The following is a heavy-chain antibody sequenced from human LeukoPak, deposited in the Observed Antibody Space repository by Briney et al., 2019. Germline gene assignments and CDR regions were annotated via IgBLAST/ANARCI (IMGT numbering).Heavy chain of an antibody. CDR2: ISYSGST. D-gene: IGHD6-13*01. V-gene: IGHV4-39*01. CDR1: GGSISNSIYY. Sequence: SETLSLTCTVSGGSISNSIYYWAWIRQPPGKGLEWIGTISYSGSTYYNPSLKSRVTISVDTSKNQFSLKVNSVTAADTAVYYCATGRAAAGQYYFDYWGQGTLVTVSS. CDR3: ATGRAAAGQYYFDY. J-gene: IGHJ4*02.